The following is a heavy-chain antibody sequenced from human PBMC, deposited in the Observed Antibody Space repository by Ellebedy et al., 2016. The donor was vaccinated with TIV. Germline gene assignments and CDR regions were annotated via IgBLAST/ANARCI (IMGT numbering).Heavy chain of an antibody. CDR2: IYGDGGT. V-gene: IGHV3-66*01. Sequence: GESLKISCSASGFTVSSYFMSWVRQAPGKGLEWVSVIYGDGGTNYTDSVQGRFTISRDNSKNTLYLQMNSLRAEDTAVYYCARDPRGGGDYGDNWFDPWGQGTLVTVSS. D-gene: IGHD4-17*01. CDR3: ARDPRGGGDYGDNWFDP. CDR1: GFTVSSYF. J-gene: IGHJ5*02.